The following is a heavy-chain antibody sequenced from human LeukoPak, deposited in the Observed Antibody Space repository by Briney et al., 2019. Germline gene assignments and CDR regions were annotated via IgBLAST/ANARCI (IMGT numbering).Heavy chain of an antibody. Sequence: ASVKVSCKASGYTFTGYYMHWVRQAPGQGLEWMGWINPNSGGTNYAQKFQGRVTITRDTSISTAYMELSRLRSDDTAVYYCARDDCSSTSCYGNYWGQGTLVTVSS. CDR2: INPNSGGT. D-gene: IGHD2-2*01. J-gene: IGHJ4*02. CDR1: GYTFTGYY. V-gene: IGHV1-2*02. CDR3: ARDDCSSTSCYGNY.